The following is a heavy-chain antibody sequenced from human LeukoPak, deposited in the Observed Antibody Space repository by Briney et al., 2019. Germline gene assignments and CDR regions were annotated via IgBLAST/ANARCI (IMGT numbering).Heavy chain of an antibody. CDR2: IRPDGNEK. CDR3: AQERDRRGYFDY. J-gene: IGHJ4*02. Sequence: GGSLRLSCAASGFTFTTYGMHWVRQAPGKGLEWVTFIRPDGNEKYYADSVKGRFTISRDNSKSTLYLQTNSLRAEATAVYYCAQERDRRGYFDYWGQGTLVTVSS. V-gene: IGHV3-30*02. CDR1: GFTFTTYG.